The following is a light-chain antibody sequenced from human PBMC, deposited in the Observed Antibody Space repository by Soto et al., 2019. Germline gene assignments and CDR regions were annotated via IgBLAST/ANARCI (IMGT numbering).Light chain of an antibody. CDR3: QSYDSSLSVV. Sequence: QAVVTQPPSVSGAPGQRVIISCTGSSSNIGAGYDVHWYQQLPGTAPKLLIYGNSNRPSGVPDRFSGSKSGSSASLAITGLQAEDEADYYCQSYDSSLSVVFGGGTQLTVL. V-gene: IGLV1-40*01. CDR2: GNS. J-gene: IGLJ2*01. CDR1: SSNIGAGYD.